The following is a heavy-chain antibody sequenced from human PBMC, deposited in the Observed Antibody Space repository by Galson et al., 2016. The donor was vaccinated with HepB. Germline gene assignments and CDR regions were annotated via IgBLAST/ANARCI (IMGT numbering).Heavy chain of an antibody. J-gene: IGHJ4*02. Sequence: SVKVSCKASGYTFTSYSMHWVRQAPGQGLEWMGIINPSGGSTRYPQKLQGRVTMTSDTSTSTVYMDLTSLRSEDTAVYYCARTSASWGGFDHWGQGTLVTVSS. CDR3: ARTSASWGGFDH. V-gene: IGHV1-46*01. CDR1: GYTFTSYS. CDR2: INPSGGST. D-gene: IGHD3-16*01.